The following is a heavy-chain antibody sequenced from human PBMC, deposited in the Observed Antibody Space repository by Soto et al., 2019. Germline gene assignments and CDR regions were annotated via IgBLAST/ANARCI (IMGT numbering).Heavy chain of an antibody. CDR2: IIPIFGTA. CDR1: GGTFSSYA. Sequence: SVKVSCKASGGTFSSYAISWVRQAPGQGLEWMGGIIPIFGTANYAQKFQGRVTITADESTSTAYMELSSLRSEDTAVYYCARAGLEYSYGYDYWGQGTLVTVSS. D-gene: IGHD5-18*01. J-gene: IGHJ4*02. V-gene: IGHV1-69*13. CDR3: ARAGLEYSYGYDY.